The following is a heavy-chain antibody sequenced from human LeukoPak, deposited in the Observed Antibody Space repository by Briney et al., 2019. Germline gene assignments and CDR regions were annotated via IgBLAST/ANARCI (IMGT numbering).Heavy chain of an antibody. CDR2: IYYTGST. V-gene: IGHV4-59*01. Sequence: KPSETLSLTCTVSGGSIGTNYWNWIRQPPGKGLEWLGYIYYTGSTKYNPSLKSRVTISVDTSKNQFSLKLSSVTAADTAVYYCAREGPSSSGSYLNCFDPWGQGTLVTVSS. J-gene: IGHJ5*02. CDR3: AREGPSSSGSYLNCFDP. D-gene: IGHD1-26*01. CDR1: GGSIGTNY.